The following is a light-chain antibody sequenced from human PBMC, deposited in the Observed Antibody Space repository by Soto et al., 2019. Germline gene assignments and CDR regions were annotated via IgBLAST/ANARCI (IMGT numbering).Light chain of an antibody. CDR1: QSVRNNY. CDR2: DAS. CDR3: QQREDWPRA. J-gene: IGKJ4*01. Sequence: NVLTRSPGTRSWSTWEIGSVCCMASQSVRNNYLAWYQQRPGQAPRLLIYDASQRATGVPARFSASGSGTDFTLTISSLEPQDFAIYYCQQREDWPRAFGGGTKVDIK. V-gene: IGKV3-11*01.